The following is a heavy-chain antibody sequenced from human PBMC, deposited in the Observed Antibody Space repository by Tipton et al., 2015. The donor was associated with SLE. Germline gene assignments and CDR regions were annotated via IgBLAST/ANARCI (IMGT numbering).Heavy chain of an antibody. CDR3: ARRHFDTSGYYRGAFDI. V-gene: IGHV4-59*01. D-gene: IGHD3-22*01. CDR1: GGSISPYY. J-gene: IGHJ3*02. Sequence: TLSLTCTVSGGSISPYYWSWIRQSPGKGLEWIGYIHESGSTHYHPSLRGRVTISLDASKNQFSLELISVTAADTAVYYCARRHFDTSGYYRGAFDIWSQGKLVTVSS. CDR2: IHESGST.